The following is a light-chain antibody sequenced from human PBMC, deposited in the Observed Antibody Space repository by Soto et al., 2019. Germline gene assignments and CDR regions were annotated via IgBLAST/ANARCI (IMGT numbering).Light chain of an antibody. Sequence: QSPSTLSASVGDRVTITCRASQSISSWLAWYQQKPGKAPKLLIYDASSLESGVPSRFSGSGSGTEFIFTISSLQPDDFATYYCQHYNSYSEAFGQGTKVDIK. J-gene: IGKJ1*01. V-gene: IGKV1-5*01. CDR3: QHYNSYSEA. CDR1: QSISSW. CDR2: DAS.